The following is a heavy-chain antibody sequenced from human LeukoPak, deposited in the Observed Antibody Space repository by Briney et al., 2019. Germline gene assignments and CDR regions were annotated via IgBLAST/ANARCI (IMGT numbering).Heavy chain of an antibody. V-gene: IGHV3-23*01. J-gene: IGHJ4*02. Sequence: GGSLRLSCAASGFTFSSYAMSWVRQASGKGLEWVSAISGSGGSTYYADSVKGRFTISRDNSKNTLYLQMNSLRAEDTAVYYCAKYIVVVPAAIKRGYFDYWGQGTLVTVSS. D-gene: IGHD2-2*02. CDR2: ISGSGGST. CDR3: AKYIVVVPAAIKRGYFDY. CDR1: GFTFSSYA.